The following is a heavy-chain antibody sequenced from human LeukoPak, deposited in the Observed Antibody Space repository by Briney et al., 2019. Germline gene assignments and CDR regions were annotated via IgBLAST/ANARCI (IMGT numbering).Heavy chain of an antibody. J-gene: IGHJ4*02. CDR1: GASISSYY. Sequence: PSETLSLTCTVSGASISSYYWTWIRQPAGEGLEWMGRIYSSGSTNYNPSLKSRVTMSLDTSKNQFSLRLSSVTAADTAVYYCARARGGGGSYGHFDYWGQGTLVTVSS. CDR2: IYSSGST. CDR3: ARARGGGGSYGHFDY. V-gene: IGHV4-4*07. D-gene: IGHD2-21*02.